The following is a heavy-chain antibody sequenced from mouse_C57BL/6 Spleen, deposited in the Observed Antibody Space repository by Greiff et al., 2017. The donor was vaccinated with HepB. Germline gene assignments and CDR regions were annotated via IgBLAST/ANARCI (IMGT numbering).Heavy chain of an antibody. CDR2: IDPETGGT. CDR1: GYTFTDYE. V-gene: IGHV1-15*01. J-gene: IGHJ4*01. D-gene: IGHD2-12*01. CDR3: TRVGLMPTTGAMDY. Sequence: VQLQQSGAELVRPGASVTLSCKASGYTFTDYEMHWVKQTPVHGLEWIGAIDPETGGTAYNQKFKGKAILNADKSSSTAYMELRSLTSEDSAVYYCTRVGLMPTTGAMDYWGQGTSVTVSS.